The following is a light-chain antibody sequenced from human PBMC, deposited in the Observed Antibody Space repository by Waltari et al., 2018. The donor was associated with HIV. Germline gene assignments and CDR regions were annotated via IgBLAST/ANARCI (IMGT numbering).Light chain of an antibody. J-gene: IGKJ4*02. V-gene: IGKV3-15*01. Sequence: EIVMTQSPATLSVSPGERATLSCRASPSVRSNLTWDKQKPGQVPRLCIYGASTRATAIPARVRGSGSGTEFTLTISSLQFEYSAVYNCQQYNNWHPKLTFGGGTKVEIK. CDR1: PSVRSN. CDR3: QQYNNWHPKLT. CDR2: GAS.